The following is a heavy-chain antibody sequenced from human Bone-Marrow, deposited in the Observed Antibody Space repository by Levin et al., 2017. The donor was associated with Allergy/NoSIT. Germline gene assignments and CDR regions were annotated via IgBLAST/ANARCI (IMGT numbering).Heavy chain of an antibody. D-gene: IGHD2-2*01. CDR2: IYYTGFT. J-gene: IGHJ3*02. CDR1: GASIGSDSLY. CDR3: AKLHESSNSAFDI. V-gene: IGHV4-61*01. Sequence: SETLSLTCTVSGASIGSDSLYWSWLRQPPGRGLEWIGYIYYTGFTNYNPSLESRVTLSVVTSKNQFSLELSSVTAADTAVYYCAKLHESSNSAFDIWGQGTMVTVSS.